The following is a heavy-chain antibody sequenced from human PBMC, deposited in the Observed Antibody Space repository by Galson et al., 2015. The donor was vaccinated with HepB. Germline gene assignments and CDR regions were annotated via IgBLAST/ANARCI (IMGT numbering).Heavy chain of an antibody. J-gene: IGHJ4*02. CDR2: TYFSGTT. CDR3: ARGTGWSPEGY. Sequence: TLCLTCSVSGASVNNGLYSWTWIRQPAGQGLEWIGRTYFSGTTDYNPSLKARVSISIDTSKNQFSLRLTAVTAADTAVYYCARGTGWSPEGYWGQGILVAVSS. D-gene: IGHD6-19*01. CDR1: GASVNNGLYS. V-gene: IGHV4-61*02.